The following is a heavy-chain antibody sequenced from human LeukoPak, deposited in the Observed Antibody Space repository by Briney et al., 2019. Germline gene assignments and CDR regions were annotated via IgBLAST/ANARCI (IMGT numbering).Heavy chain of an antibody. CDR1: GFTFSSYG. CDR3: AKDNRVRRWLQLSIHY. V-gene: IGHV3-30*02. J-gene: IGHJ4*02. Sequence: GGSLRLSCAASGFTFSSYGMHWVREAPGKGLEWVAFIRYDGSNKYYADSVKGRFTISRDNSKNTLYLQMNSLRAEDTAVYYCAKDNRVRRWLQLSIHYWGQGTLVTVSS. D-gene: IGHD5-24*01. CDR2: IRYDGSNK.